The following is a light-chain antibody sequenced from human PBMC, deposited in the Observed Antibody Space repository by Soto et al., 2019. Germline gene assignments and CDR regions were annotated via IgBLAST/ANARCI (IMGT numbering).Light chain of an antibody. CDR1: SRDVGGYNY. CDR2: DVN. Sequence: QSALTQPASVSGSPGQSITISCTGTSRDVGGYNYVSWYQQRPGKAPKLMIYDVNNRPSGVSNRFSGSKSGSTASLTISGLQAEDEAYYYCKSFTSTYVYVFGTGTKVTVL. V-gene: IGLV2-14*01. CDR3: KSFTSTYVYV. J-gene: IGLJ1*01.